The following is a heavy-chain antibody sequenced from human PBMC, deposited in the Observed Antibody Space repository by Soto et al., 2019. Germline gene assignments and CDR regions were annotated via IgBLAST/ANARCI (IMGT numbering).Heavy chain of an antibody. CDR1: GYTFTSYG. J-gene: IGHJ6*02. CDR2: ISAYNGNT. CDR3: ARLGDSSGYQYYYYGMDV. Sequence: ASVKVSCKASGYTFTSYGISWVRQAPGPGLEWMGWISAYNGNTYYAQKLQGRVTMTTDTSTSTAYMELRSLRSDDTAVYYCARLGDSSGYQYYYYGMDVWGQGTTVTVSS. V-gene: IGHV1-18*01. D-gene: IGHD3-22*01.